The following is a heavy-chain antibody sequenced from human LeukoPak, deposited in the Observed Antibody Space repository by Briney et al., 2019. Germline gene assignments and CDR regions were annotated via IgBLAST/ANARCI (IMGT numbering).Heavy chain of an antibody. CDR3: ARGFVVVGYVVRYYYGMDV. D-gene: IGHD2-15*01. CDR1: GFTFSSYG. V-gene: IGHV3-33*01. Sequence: KPGRSLRLSCAASGFTFSSYGMHWVRQAPGKGLEWVAVIWYDGSNKYYADSVKGRFTISRDNSKNTLYLQMNSLRAEDTAVYYCARGFVVVGYVVRYYYGMDVWGQGTTVTVSS. CDR2: IWYDGSNK. J-gene: IGHJ6*02.